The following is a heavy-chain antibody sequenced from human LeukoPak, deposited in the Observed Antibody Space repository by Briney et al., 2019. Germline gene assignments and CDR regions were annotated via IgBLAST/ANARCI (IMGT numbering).Heavy chain of an antibody. Sequence: GGSLRLSCAASGFTFINYAMNWVRQAPGKGLEWVSGISGSGTSTYYADSVKGRFTISRDNSKNTLHLQMDSLRAEDTAVYYCAKSWDFDWLLSYWGQGTLVTVSS. J-gene: IGHJ4*02. CDR2: ISGSGTST. V-gene: IGHV3-23*01. CDR3: AKSWDFDWLLSY. D-gene: IGHD3-9*01. CDR1: GFTFINYA.